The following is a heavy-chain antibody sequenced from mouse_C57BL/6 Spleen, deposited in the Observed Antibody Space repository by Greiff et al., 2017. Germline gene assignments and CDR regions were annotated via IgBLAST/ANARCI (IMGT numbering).Heavy chain of an antibody. J-gene: IGHJ3*01. CDR2: IDPENGDT. V-gene: IGHV14-4*01. Sequence: VQLQQSGAELVRPGASVKLSCTASGFNIKDDYMHWVKQRPEQGLEWIGWIDPENGDTEYASKFQGKATITADTSSNTAYLQLSSLTSEDTAVYYCTTGYDYEGAYWGQGTLVTVSA. D-gene: IGHD2-4*01. CDR3: TTGYDYEGAY. CDR1: GFNIKDDY.